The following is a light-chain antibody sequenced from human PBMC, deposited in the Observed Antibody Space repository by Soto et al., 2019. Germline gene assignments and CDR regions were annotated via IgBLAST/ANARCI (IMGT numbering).Light chain of an antibody. CDR2: RAS. CDR3: QHYNSYSEA. V-gene: IGKV1-5*03. J-gene: IGKJ1*01. Sequence: DIQMTQSPSTLSASVGDRVTITCRASQSISSWLAWYQQKPGKAPKLLIYRASTSKSGVPSRFSGSGSGTEFTLTISSLQPDDFATYYCQHYNSYSEAFGQGTKVDI. CDR1: QSISSW.